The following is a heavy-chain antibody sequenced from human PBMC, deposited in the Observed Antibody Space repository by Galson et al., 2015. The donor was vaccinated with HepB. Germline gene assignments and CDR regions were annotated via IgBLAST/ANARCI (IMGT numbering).Heavy chain of an antibody. CDR2: TYYRSKWYN. V-gene: IGHV6-1*01. CDR3: ARGALGATTGFGY. D-gene: IGHD1-26*01. CDR1: GDSVSSKSVA. Sequence: CAISGDSVSSKSVAWNWIRQSPSRGLEWLGRTYYRSKWYNDYAVSVKSRITINPDTSKNQFSLQLNSVTPEDTAVYFCARGALGATTGFGYWGQGTLVTVSS. J-gene: IGHJ4*02.